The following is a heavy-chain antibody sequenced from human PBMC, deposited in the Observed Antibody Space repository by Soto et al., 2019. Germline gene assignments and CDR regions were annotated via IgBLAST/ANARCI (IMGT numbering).Heavy chain of an antibody. CDR1: VYTFTSYA. J-gene: IGHJ4*02. D-gene: IGHD3-22*01. V-gene: IGHV1-3*01. CDR2: INAGNGNT. CDR3: ARGDFYDIHDY. Sequence: ASVKVSCKASVYTFTSYAIHWVRQAPGQRLEWMGWINAGNGNTKYSQKFQGRVTITRDTSASTAYMELSSLRSEDTAVYYCARGDFYDIHDYWGQGTLVTVSS.